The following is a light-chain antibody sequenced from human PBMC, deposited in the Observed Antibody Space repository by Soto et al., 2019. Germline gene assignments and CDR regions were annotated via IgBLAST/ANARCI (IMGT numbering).Light chain of an antibody. CDR1: QSVHTF. V-gene: IGKV3-11*01. CDR3: HQRSNWPPDT. J-gene: IGKJ5*01. Sequence: EIVLTQAPDTLSLSPGERASLSCRASQSVHTFLAWYQQRPGQPPRLLIYGASTRATGVPARFSGSGSGTAFTLTIASRETEDVAVYYCHQRSNWPPDTFGQGTSLDI. CDR2: GAS.